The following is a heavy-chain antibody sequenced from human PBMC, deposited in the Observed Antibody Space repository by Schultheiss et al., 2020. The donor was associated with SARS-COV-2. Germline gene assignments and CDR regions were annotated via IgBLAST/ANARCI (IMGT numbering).Heavy chain of an antibody. CDR2: IWYDGSNK. CDR3: ARDGGDDYGDLDY. J-gene: IGHJ4*02. D-gene: IGHD4-17*01. CDR1: GFTFSSYA. V-gene: IGHV3-30*07. Sequence: GGSLRLSCAASGFTFSSYAMHWVRQAPGKGLEWVAVIWYDGSNKYYADSVKGRFTISRDNSKNTLYLQMNSLRAEDTAVYYCARDGGDDYGDLDYWGQGTLVTVSS.